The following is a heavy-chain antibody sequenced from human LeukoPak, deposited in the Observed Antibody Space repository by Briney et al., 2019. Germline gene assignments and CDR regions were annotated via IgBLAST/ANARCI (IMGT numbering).Heavy chain of an antibody. CDR3: ARDFRGGAGARSDY. CDR2: ISSSGSTI. D-gene: IGHD3-16*01. CDR1: GFTFSDYY. V-gene: IGHV3-11*01. Sequence: GSLRLSCAASGFTFSDYYMTWIRQAPGKGLEWVSYISSSGSTIYYADSVKGRFTISRDNAKNPLYLQMNSLRAEDTAVYYCARDFRGGAGARSDYWGQGTLVTVSS. J-gene: IGHJ4*02.